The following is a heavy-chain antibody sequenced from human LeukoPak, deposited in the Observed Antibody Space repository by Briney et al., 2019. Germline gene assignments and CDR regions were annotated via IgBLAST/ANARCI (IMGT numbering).Heavy chain of an antibody. CDR1: GFTFSTYG. CDR3: TRGHFGLDV. Sequence: GGSLRLSCATSGFTFSTYGIHWVRQAPGKGLEWVAVTWHDDSNKLYADSVKGRFTISRDNAKNSLYLQMNSLRAEDTGIYYCTRGHFGLDVWGQGTTVTVSS. J-gene: IGHJ6*02. D-gene: IGHD3-16*01. CDR2: TWHDDSNK. V-gene: IGHV3-33*03.